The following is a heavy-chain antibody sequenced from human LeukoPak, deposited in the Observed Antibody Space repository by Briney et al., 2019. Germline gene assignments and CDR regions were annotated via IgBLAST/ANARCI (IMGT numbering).Heavy chain of an antibody. CDR3: AREVLKIAAAGYYFDY. D-gene: IGHD6-13*01. CDR2: IYTSGST. V-gene: IGHV4-4*07. J-gene: IGHJ4*02. Sequence: PSETLSLTCTVSGGSISSYYWSWIRQPAGKGLEWIGRIYTSGSTNYNPSLKSRVTMSVDTSKNQFSLKLSSVTAADTAVYYCAREVLKIAAAGYYFDYWGQGTLVTVSS. CDR1: GGSISSYY.